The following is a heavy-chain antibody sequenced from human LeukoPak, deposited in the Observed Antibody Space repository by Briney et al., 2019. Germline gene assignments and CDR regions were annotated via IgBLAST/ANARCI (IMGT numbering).Heavy chain of an antibody. D-gene: IGHD5-12*01. Sequence: PSETLSLTCTVSGGSLSTYYWSWIRQPPGKALEWIGYIYHNGDTKYNPSLKSRVTISVDSSKNQFSLSLSSVTAADTAVYYCASGGGYAQRFDYWGQGTLVTVSS. CDR2: IYHNGDT. J-gene: IGHJ4*02. CDR3: ASGGGYAQRFDY. V-gene: IGHV4-59*01. CDR1: GGSLSTYY.